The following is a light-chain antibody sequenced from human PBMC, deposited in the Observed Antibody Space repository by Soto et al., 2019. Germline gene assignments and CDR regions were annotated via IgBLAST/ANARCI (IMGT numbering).Light chain of an antibody. CDR1: GSDIGRYHY. J-gene: IGLJ2*01. CDR2: EVS. Sequence: QSALTQPPSASGSTGQSVTISCTGTGSDIGRYHYVSWYQRPPGKAPKLIIYEVSKRPSGVPDRFTGSKSGNTASLTVSGLQADDEADYYCSSFAGSNTIFGGGTKVTVL. V-gene: IGLV2-8*01. CDR3: SSFAGSNTI.